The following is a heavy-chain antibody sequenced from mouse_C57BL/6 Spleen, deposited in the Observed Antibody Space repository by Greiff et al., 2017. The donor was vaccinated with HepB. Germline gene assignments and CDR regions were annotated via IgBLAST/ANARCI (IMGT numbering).Heavy chain of an antibody. CDR1: GYTFTSYW. CDR2: IYPGSGST. Sequence: QVQLQQPGAELVKPGASVKMSCKASGYTFTSYWITWVKQRPGQGLEWIGDIYPGSGSTNYNEKFKSKATLTVDTSSSTPYMQISSLTSEDSAVYYCAEKNSIYAMDYGGQGTSVTVSS. V-gene: IGHV1-55*01. J-gene: IGHJ4*01. CDR3: AEKNSIYAMDY.